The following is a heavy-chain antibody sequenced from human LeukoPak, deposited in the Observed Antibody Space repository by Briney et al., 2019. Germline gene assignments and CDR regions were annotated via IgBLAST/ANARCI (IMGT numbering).Heavy chain of an antibody. D-gene: IGHD5-24*01. CDR2: IIPIFGTA. CDR1: GGTFSSYA. J-gene: IGHJ6*03. V-gene: IGHV1-69*05. CDR3: AGGRDGYYYYMDV. Sequence: SVKVSCKASGGTFSSYAISWVRQAPGQGLEWMGGIIPIFGTANYAQKFQGRVTITTDESTSTVYMELSSLRSEDTAVYYCAGGRDGYYYYMDVWGKGTTVTVSS.